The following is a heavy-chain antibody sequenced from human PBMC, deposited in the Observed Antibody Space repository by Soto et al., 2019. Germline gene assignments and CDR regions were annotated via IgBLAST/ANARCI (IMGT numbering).Heavy chain of an antibody. Sequence: PGGSLRLSCTGSGFTFGDYAVSWVRQAPGKGLEWVGFIRSEAYSGTAEYAASVRGRFSISRDDFKSIAYLQMNSLKTEDTAVYYCSRNLQQVAPPWDFWGQGNLVTVSS. CDR3: SRNLQQVAPPWDF. CDR1: GFTFGDYA. V-gene: IGHV3-49*04. D-gene: IGHD6-13*01. J-gene: IGHJ4*02. CDR2: IRSEAYSGTA.